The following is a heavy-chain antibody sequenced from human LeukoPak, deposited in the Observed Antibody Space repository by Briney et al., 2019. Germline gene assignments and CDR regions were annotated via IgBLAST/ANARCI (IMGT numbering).Heavy chain of an antibody. CDR1: GYTFTSYD. V-gene: IGHV1-8*01. D-gene: IGHD6-19*01. Sequence: ASVKVSCKASGYTFTSYDMNWVRQATGQGLEWMGWMNPNSGNTGYAQKFQGRVTMTRNTSISTAYMELSRLRSEDTAVYYCARGRGIAVAPLTYWGQGTLVTVSS. CDR2: MNPNSGNT. J-gene: IGHJ4*02. CDR3: ARGRGIAVAPLTY.